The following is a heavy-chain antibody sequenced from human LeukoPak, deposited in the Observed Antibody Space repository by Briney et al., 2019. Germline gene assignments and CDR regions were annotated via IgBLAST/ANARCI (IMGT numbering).Heavy chain of an antibody. V-gene: IGHV1-18*01. Sequence: ASVKASCKASGYTFTSYGINWVRQTPGQGLEWMGWISAYNGNTNYAQKLQGRVTMTTDTSTSTAYMELRSLRSDDTAVYYCARDDALVATGSFDYWGQGTLVTVSS. CDR1: GYTFTSYG. J-gene: IGHJ4*02. CDR2: ISAYNGNT. D-gene: IGHD5-12*01. CDR3: ARDDALVATGSFDY.